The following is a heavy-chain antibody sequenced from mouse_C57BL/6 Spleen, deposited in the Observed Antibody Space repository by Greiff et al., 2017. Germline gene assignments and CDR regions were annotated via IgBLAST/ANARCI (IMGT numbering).Heavy chain of an antibody. CDR2: IDPSDSYP. D-gene: IGHD2-3*01. CDR3: ARRSDGYPFAY. Sequence: QVQLQQPGAELVKPGASVKLSCKASGYTFTSYWMQWVKQRPGQGLEWIGEIDPSDSYPNYNQKFKGKATLTVDTSSSTAYMQLSSLTSEDSAVYYCARRSDGYPFAYWGQGTLVTVSA. J-gene: IGHJ3*01. CDR1: GYTFTSYW. V-gene: IGHV1-50*01.